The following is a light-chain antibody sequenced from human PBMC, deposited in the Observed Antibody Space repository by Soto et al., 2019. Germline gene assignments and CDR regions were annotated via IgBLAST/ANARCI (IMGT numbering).Light chain of an antibody. Sequence: EIGMKQSPATLSVSQGERATLSCRASQNVGNNLVWYQQKPGQAPRLLIYGASTRAAGIPARFSGSGSGTEFTLTISSLQSEDFAVYYCQQYNNWPRTFGQGTMVDVK. V-gene: IGKV3-15*01. J-gene: IGKJ1*01. CDR3: QQYNNWPRT. CDR2: GAS. CDR1: QNVGNN.